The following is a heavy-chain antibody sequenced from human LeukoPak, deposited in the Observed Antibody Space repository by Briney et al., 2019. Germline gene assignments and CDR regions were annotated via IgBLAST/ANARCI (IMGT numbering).Heavy chain of an antibody. Sequence: SETLSLTCTVSGGSISSSSYYWGWIRQPPGKGLEWIGSIYYSGSTYYNPSLKSRVTISVDTSKNQFSLKLSSVTAADTAVYYCARQQWLVTLHYYYYMDVWGKGTTVTVSS. CDR2: IYYSGST. CDR1: GGSISSSSYY. D-gene: IGHD6-19*01. V-gene: IGHV4-39*07. J-gene: IGHJ6*03. CDR3: ARQQWLVTLHYYYYMDV.